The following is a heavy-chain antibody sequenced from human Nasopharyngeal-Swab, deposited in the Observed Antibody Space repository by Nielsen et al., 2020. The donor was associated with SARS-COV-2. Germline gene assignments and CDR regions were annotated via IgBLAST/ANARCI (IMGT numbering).Heavy chain of an antibody. CDR3: ARGRGLRHYYYYYGMDV. J-gene: IGHJ6*02. CDR2: INHSGST. D-gene: IGHD3-3*01. Sequence: SEPLSLTCAVYGGSFSGYYWSWIRQPPGEWLEWIGEINHSGSTNYNPSLKSRVTISVDTSKNQFSLKLSSVTAADTAVYYCARGRGLRHYYYYYGMDVWGQGTTVTVSS. V-gene: IGHV4-34*01. CDR1: GGSFSGYY.